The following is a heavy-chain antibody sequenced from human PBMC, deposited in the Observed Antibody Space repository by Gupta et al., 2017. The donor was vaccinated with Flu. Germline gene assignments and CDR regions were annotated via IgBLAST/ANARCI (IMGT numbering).Heavy chain of an antibody. J-gene: IGHJ4*02. CDR3: ARGPYHDILTGYFSYYYDY. Sequence: QGLEWMGGIIPIFGTADYAQKFQGRVTITADESTSTAYMELSSLRSEDTAVYYCARGPYHDILTGYFSYYYDYWGQGTLVTVSS. V-gene: IGHV1-69*01. D-gene: IGHD3-9*01. CDR2: IIPIFGTA.